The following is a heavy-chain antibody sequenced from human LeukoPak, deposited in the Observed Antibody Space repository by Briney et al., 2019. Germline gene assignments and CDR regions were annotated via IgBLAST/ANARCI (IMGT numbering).Heavy chain of an antibody. CDR1: VGTFIIYA. J-gene: IGHJ6*03. D-gene: IGHD6-6*01. Sequence: SVNVSYKGSVGTFIIYAISGVRQAPGQGVEWMGGIIPIFGTANYAQKFQGRVTITTDESTSTAYMELSSLRSEDTAVYYCARAGTRPDYSYYLYASGNGTTVTVSS. CDR3: ARAGTRPDYSYYLYA. V-gene: IGHV1-69*05. CDR2: IIPIFGTA.